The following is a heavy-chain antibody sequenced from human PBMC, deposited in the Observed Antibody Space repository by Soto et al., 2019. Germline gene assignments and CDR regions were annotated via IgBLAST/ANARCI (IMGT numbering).Heavy chain of an antibody. V-gene: IGHV5-10-1*03. J-gene: IGHJ4*02. CDR1: GYSFASQW. Sequence: EVQLVQSGAEVKKSGESLRISCKVSGYSFASQWISWVRQVPGKGQEWMGRIDLIESYTTYNPSFQGHVTFSADKSITTAYLQWRSLEASDTAIYYCATQRLTTYYFGYWGQGTLVTVSS. CDR3: ATQRLTTYYFGY. CDR2: IDLIESYT.